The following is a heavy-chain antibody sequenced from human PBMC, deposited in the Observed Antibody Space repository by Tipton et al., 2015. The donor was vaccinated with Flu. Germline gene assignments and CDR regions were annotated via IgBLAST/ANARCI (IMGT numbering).Heavy chain of an antibody. Sequence: GSLRLSCAASGFTFSDYYMSWIRQAPGKGLEWVSYISSSGSTIYYADSVKGRFTISRDNAKNSLYLQMNSLRAEDTAVYYCARGSPDLSWIQLWAVDYWGQGTLVTVSS. CDR2: ISSSGSTI. D-gene: IGHD5-18*01. V-gene: IGHV3-11*01. CDR1: GFTFSDYY. J-gene: IGHJ4*02. CDR3: ARGSPDLSWIQLWAVDY.